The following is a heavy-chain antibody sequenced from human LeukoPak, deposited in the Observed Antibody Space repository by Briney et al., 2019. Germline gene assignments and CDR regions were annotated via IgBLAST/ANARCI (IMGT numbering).Heavy chain of an antibody. D-gene: IGHD3-10*01. CDR2: ISGSGGST. CDR1: GFTFSSYA. CDR3: ARGPWASGTQITSLDL. V-gene: IGHV3-23*01. J-gene: IGHJ2*01. Sequence: GGSLRLSCAASGFTFSSYAMSWVRQAPGKGLEWVSAISGSGGSTYYADSVKGRFTISRDNSENTLYPQMNSLRAEDTAVYYCARGPWASGTQITSLDLWGRGTLVTVSS.